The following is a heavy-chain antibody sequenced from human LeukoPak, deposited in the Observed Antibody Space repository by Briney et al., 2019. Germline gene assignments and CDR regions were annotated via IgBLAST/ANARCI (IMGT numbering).Heavy chain of an antibody. D-gene: IGHD4-17*01. V-gene: IGHV1-18*01. CDR3: AIFHGDTDSYFDY. Sequence: ASVKVSCKASGYTFTSYGISWVRQAPGQGREWMGWISAYNGNTNYAQKLQGRVTMTTDTSTSTDYMELRSLRSDDTAVYYCAIFHGDTDSYFDYWGQGTLVTVSS. J-gene: IGHJ4*02. CDR1: GYTFTSYG. CDR2: ISAYNGNT.